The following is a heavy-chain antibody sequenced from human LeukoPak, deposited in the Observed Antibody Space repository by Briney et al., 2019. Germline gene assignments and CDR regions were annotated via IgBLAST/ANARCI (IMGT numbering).Heavy chain of an antibody. V-gene: IGHV3-33*06. CDR3: AKERTVTSQFDY. CDR1: GFTFSGYG. CDR2: IWYDGNNK. D-gene: IGHD4-17*01. J-gene: IGHJ4*02. Sequence: PGGSLRLSCAASGFTFSGYGMHWVRQAPDKGLEWVAVIWYDGNNKYYADSVKGRFTISRDNSKNTLYLQMNSLRAENTAVYYCAKERTVTSQFDYWGQGTLVTVTS.